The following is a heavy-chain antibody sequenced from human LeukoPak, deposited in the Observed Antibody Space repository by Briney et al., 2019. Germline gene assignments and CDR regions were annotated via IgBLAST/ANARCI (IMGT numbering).Heavy chain of an antibody. CDR1: GFTFSSYA. J-gene: IGHJ4*02. D-gene: IGHD3-22*01. CDR2: ISYDGSNK. Sequence: RTGGSLRLSCAASGFTFSSYAMPWVRQAPGKGLEWVAVISYDGSNKYYADSVKGRFTISRDNSKNTLYLQMNSLRAEDTAVYYCARDGYYYDSSGYYYGIPDYWGQGTLVTVSS. CDR3: ARDGYYYDSSGYYYGIPDY. V-gene: IGHV3-30-3*01.